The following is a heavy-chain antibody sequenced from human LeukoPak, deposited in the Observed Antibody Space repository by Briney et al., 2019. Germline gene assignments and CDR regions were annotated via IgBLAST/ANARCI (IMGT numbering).Heavy chain of an antibody. D-gene: IGHD1-1*01. CDR2: IKNDGSKK. J-gene: IGHJ4*02. V-gene: IGHV3-7*01. CDR3: ASLNNDDY. CDR1: GFTFNNFG. Sequence: GGSLRLSCEASGFTFNNFGMHWVRQAPGKGLEWVANIKNDGSKKYYVDSVKGRFTISRDNAKNSLYLQMNSLRVEDTAVYYCASLNNDDYWGQGTLVTVPS.